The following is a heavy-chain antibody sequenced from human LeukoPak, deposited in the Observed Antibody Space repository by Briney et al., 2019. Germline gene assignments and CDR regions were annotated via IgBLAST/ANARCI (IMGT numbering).Heavy chain of an antibody. Sequence: GASVKVSCKASGYTFTSYVINWVRQATGQGLEWMGWMNPNSGNTGYAQKLLGRVSMTRNTSISTAYMELSSLRSEDTAVYYCARGSYDYDSSGPSGDYWGQGTLVTVSS. V-gene: IGHV1-8*01. CDR3: ARGSYDYDSSGPSGDY. CDR1: GYTFTSYV. J-gene: IGHJ4*02. CDR2: MNPNSGNT. D-gene: IGHD3-22*01.